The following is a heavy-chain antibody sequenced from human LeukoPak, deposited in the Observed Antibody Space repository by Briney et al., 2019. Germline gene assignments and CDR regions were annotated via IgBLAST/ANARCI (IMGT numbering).Heavy chain of an antibody. Sequence: GGPLRLSCAASGFTFSSYGMHWFRQAPGKGLEWVEGLSYDGSNKFYVDSVKGRFTISRDNALNSLYLQMNSLRAEDTAMYYCARSIPYGTTWYGRSDYWGQGTLVTVSS. CDR1: GFTFSSYG. D-gene: IGHD6-13*01. CDR3: ARSIPYGTTWYGRSDY. CDR2: LSYDGSNK. J-gene: IGHJ4*02. V-gene: IGHV3-30*03.